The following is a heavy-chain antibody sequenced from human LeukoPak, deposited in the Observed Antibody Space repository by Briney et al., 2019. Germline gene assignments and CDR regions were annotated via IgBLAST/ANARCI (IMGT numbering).Heavy chain of an antibody. D-gene: IGHD3/OR15-3a*01. V-gene: IGHV3-53*01. CDR1: GLTLTTNM. CDR3: VKRPYYPYGHYVFEH. Sequence: GGSLRLSCVASGLTLTTNMMSWVRQAPGKGLEWISTMTSGGDTYYRDSVTGRFTISRDNSKNTLYLLMNSLRADDTAVYYCVKRPYYPYGHYVFEHWGQGTLVTVSS. CDR2: MTSGGDT. J-gene: IGHJ4*02.